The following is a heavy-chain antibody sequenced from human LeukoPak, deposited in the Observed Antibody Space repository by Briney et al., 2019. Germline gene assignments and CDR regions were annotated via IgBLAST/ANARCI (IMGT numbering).Heavy chain of an antibody. CDR3: SKGLLGYIPVS. CDR1: GVTFSTHA. CDR2: ITGSGGTT. D-gene: IGHD6-13*01. J-gene: IGHJ5*02. V-gene: IGHV3-23*01. Sequence: PGGSLRLSCADSGVTFSTHAMTWVRQAPGKGLEWVSVITGSGGTTQYADSVKGRFTISRDNSKNTLYLQLNSLRAEDTGIYYCSKGLLGYIPVSWRQGTLVTVSS.